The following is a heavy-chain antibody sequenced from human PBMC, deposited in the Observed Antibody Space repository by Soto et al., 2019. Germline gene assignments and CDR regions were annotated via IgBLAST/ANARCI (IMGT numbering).Heavy chain of an antibody. V-gene: IGHV4-34*01. CDR1: GGSFSGYY. CDR2: INHSGST. D-gene: IGHD2-2*01. CDR3: ARATRADIVVVPADPGYYFDY. Sequence: PSETLSLTCAVYGGSFSGYYWSWIRQPPGKGLEWIGEINHSGSTNYNPSLKSRVTISVDTSKNQFSLKLSSVTAADTAVYYCARATRADIVVVPADPGYYFDYWGQGTLVTVSS. J-gene: IGHJ4*02.